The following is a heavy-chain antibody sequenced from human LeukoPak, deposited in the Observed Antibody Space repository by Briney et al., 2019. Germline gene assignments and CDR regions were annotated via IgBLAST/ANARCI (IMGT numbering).Heavy chain of an antibody. CDR2: ISGNGAKV. CDR3: ARHPGPYDFWSGYYTGIAYFDY. CDR1: GFTFSNYA. J-gene: IGHJ4*02. D-gene: IGHD3-3*01. V-gene: IGHV3-23*01. Sequence: PGGSLRLSCAASGFTFSNYAMAWVRQAPGKGLEWVSGISGNGAKVYYADSVKGRLTISRDNSKNTLDLQMNSLRAEDTAVYYCARHPGPYDFWSGYYTGIAYFDYWGQGTLVTVSS.